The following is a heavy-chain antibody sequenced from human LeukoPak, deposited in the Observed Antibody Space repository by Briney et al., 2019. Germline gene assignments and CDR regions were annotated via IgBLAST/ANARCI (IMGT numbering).Heavy chain of an antibody. CDR3: AKAARGYYYYYYMDV. J-gene: IGHJ6*03. Sequence: GGSLRLSCAASGFTFSSNWMHWVRQAPGKGLVWVSRISSDGSNTRYADSVKGRFTISRDNSKNTLYLQMNSLRAEDTAVYYCAKAARGYYYYYYMDVWGKGTTVTVSS. CDR1: GFTFSSNW. V-gene: IGHV3-74*01. D-gene: IGHD3-16*01. CDR2: ISSDGSNT.